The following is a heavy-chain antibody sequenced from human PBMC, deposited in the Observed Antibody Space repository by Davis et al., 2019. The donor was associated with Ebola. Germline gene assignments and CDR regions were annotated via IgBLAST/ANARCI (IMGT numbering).Heavy chain of an antibody. CDR3: ARELRFLEWDGMDV. D-gene: IGHD3-3*01. Sequence: GESLKISCAASGFTFSSYWMHWVRQAPGKGLVWVSRINSDGSSTSYADSVKGRFTISRDNAKNTLYLQMNSLRAEDTAVYYCARELRFLEWDGMDVWGQGTTVTVSS. CDR2: INSDGSST. V-gene: IGHV3-74*01. J-gene: IGHJ6*02. CDR1: GFTFSSYW.